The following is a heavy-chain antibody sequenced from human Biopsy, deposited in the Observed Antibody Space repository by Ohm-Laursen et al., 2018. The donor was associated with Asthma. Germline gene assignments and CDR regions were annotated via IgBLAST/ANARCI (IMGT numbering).Heavy chain of an antibody. CDR2: IIPIFGTA. CDR3: ARDPHNSYLASLRTKFNYYYYGMDV. J-gene: IGHJ6*02. V-gene: IGHV1-69*13. Sequence: SVKVSCKASGGTFSSYAISWVRQAPGQGLEWMGGIIPIFGTANYAQKFQGRVKITADESTSTAYMELSSLRSEDTAVYYCARDPHNSYLASLRTKFNYYYYGMDVWGQGTTVTVSS. CDR1: GGTFSSYA. D-gene: IGHD1-7*01.